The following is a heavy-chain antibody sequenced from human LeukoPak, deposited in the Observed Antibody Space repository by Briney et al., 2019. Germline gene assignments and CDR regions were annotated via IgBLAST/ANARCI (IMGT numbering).Heavy chain of an antibody. V-gene: IGHV3-23*01. Sequence: GGSLRLSCAASGFTFSSWAMSGVREAPGKGLEGVSAISGSGGSTYYADSVKGRFTISRDNSKNRLYLQMNSLRDEDTAVYYCAKDRSGSYYVPIAYWGQGTLVTVSS. D-gene: IGHD1-26*01. CDR3: AKDRSGSYYVPIAY. CDR1: GFTFSSWA. J-gene: IGHJ4*02. CDR2: ISGSGGST.